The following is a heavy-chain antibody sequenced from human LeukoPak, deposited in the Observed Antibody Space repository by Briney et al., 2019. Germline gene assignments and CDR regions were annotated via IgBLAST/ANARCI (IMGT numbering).Heavy chain of an antibody. V-gene: IGHV1-46*01. CDR3: AREPDRSGSYSPHYFDY. CDR2: INPSGGST. J-gene: IGHJ4*02. D-gene: IGHD1-26*01. Sequence: ASVKVSCKASGYTFTSYYMHWVRQAPGQGLEWMGIINPSGGSTSYAQKFQGRVTMTRDTSTSTVYMELSSLRSEDTAVYYCAREPDRSGSYSPHYFDYWGQGTLVTVSS. CDR1: GYTFTSYY.